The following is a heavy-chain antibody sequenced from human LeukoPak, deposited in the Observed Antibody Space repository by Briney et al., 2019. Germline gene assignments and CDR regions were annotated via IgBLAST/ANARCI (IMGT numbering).Heavy chain of an antibody. J-gene: IGHJ5*02. CDR2: ISGSGGST. CDR1: GFTFSSYA. V-gene: IGHV3-23*01. Sequence: GESLRLSCAASGFTFSSYAMSWVRQAPGKGLEWVSAISGSGGSTYYAASVKGRFTISRDNSKNTLYLQMNSLRAEDTAVYYCAKGGMSPNYDFWSGYYTEWFDPWGQGTLVTVSS. D-gene: IGHD3-3*01. CDR3: AKGGMSPNYDFWSGYYTEWFDP.